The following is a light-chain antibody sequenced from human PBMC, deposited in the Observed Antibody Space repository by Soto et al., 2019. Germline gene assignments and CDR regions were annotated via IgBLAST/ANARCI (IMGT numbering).Light chain of an antibody. Sequence: EIVMTQSPATLSVSPGERATLSCRASQSVSSNLAWYQQKPGQPPRLLMYGASTRATGIPARFSGSGSGTDFTLTISRLEPEDFAVYYCQQYGSSGTFGQGTKVDIK. CDR3: QQYGSSGT. CDR1: QSVSSN. CDR2: GAS. V-gene: IGKV3-15*01. J-gene: IGKJ1*01.